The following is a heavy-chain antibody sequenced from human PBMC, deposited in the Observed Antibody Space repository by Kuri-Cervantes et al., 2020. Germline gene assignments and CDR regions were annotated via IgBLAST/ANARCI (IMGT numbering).Heavy chain of an antibody. CDR3: ARDDAAEDWLLTSLYYFDY. CDR2: ISYDGSNK. Sequence: GGSLRLSCAASGFTFSSYSMNWVRQAPGKGLEWVAVISYDGSNKYYADSVKGRFTISRDNSKNTLYLQMNSLRAEDTAVYYCARDDAAEDWLLTSLYYFDYWGQGTLVTVSS. J-gene: IGHJ4*02. D-gene: IGHD3/OR15-3a*01. V-gene: IGHV3-30*03. CDR1: GFTFSSYS.